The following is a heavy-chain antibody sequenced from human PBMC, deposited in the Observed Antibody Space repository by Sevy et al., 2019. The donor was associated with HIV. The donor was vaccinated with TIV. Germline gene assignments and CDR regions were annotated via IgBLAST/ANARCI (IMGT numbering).Heavy chain of an antibody. CDR2: VSYDGGNR. V-gene: IGHV3-30*18. D-gene: IGHD2-15*01. J-gene: IGHJ6*02. CDR3: AKDAGGCSGGNCYWATNYYGMDV. Sequence: GGSLRLSCAASAFTFSTYAMHWVRQAPGKGLEWVAVVSYDGGNRHYADSVKGRFTISRDNSKNTLYLKMNSLRGEETAVYYCAKDAGGCSGGNCYWATNYYGMDVWGQGTTVTVSS. CDR1: AFTFSTYA.